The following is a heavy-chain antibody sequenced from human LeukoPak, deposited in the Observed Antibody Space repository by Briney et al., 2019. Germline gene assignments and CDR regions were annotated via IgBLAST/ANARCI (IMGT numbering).Heavy chain of an antibody. D-gene: IGHD3-10*01. Sequence: PGGSLRLPCAASGXTFTSYAVLWVRQAPGKGLEWVAFISYDGRDKYYADSVKGRFTISRDKSKNTLYLQMNSLRSEDTAVYYCAKVGRASGSTDHWGQGTLVTVSS. J-gene: IGHJ5*02. CDR2: ISYDGRDK. CDR3: AKVGRASGSTDH. CDR1: GXTFTSYA. V-gene: IGHV3-30*18.